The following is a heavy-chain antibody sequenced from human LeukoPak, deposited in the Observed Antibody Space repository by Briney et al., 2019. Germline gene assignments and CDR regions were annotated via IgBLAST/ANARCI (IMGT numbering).Heavy chain of an antibody. Sequence: GESLKISCKGSGYSVTSYWIGWVRQMPGKGLEWMGIIYPGDSDTRYSPSFQGQVTISADKSISTAYLQWSSLKASDTAMYYCARHGGIVGAVDAFDIWGQGTMVTVSS. D-gene: IGHD1-26*01. CDR2: IYPGDSDT. CDR1: GYSVTSYW. CDR3: ARHGGIVGAVDAFDI. J-gene: IGHJ3*02. V-gene: IGHV5-51*01.